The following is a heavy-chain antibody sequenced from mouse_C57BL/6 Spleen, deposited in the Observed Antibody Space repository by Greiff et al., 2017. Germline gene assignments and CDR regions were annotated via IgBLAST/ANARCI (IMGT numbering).Heavy chain of an antibody. CDR2: IYPGDGDT. V-gene: IGHV1-80*01. CDR1: GYAFSSYW. J-gene: IGHJ3*01. D-gene: IGHD2-5*01. CDR3: ARHYSNYEVLFAY. Sequence: QVQLKQSGAELVKPGASVKISCKASGYAFSSYWMNWVKQRPGKGLEWIGQIYPGDGDTNYNGKFKGKATLTADKSSSTAYMQLSSLTSEDSADYFCARHYSNYEVLFAYWGQGTLVTVSA.